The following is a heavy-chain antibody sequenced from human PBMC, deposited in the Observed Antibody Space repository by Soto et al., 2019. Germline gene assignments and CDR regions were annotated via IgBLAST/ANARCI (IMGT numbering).Heavy chain of an antibody. CDR2: INHSGST. V-gene: IGHV4-34*01. Sequence: QVQLQQWGAGLLKPSETLSLTCAVYGGSFSGYYWSWIRQPPGKGLEWIGEINHSGSTNYNPSLKSRVTISVDTSKNQFSLKLSSVTAADTAVYYCAERHLWIGIKYWGQGTLVTVSS. CDR3: AERHLWIGIKY. CDR1: GGSFSGYY. D-gene: IGHD3-3*01. J-gene: IGHJ4*02.